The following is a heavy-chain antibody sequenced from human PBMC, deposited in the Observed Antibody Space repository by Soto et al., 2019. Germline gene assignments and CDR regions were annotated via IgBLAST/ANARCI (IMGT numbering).Heavy chain of an antibody. J-gene: IGHJ4*02. D-gene: IGHD6-13*01. V-gene: IGHV3-48*01. CDR1: GFTFSSYS. CDR2: ISSSSSSI. Sequence: GGSLRLSCAASGFTFSSYSMNWVRQAPGKGLEWVSYISSSSSSIYYADSVKGRFTISRDNAKNSLYLQMNSLRAEDTAVYYCAKVHDIAAAGTFVDYWGQGTLVTVSS. CDR3: AKVHDIAAAGTFVDY.